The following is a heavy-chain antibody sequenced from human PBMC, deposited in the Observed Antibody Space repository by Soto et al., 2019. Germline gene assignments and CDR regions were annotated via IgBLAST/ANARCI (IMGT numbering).Heavy chain of an antibody. D-gene: IGHD3-10*01. CDR1: AFSFSNFA. Sequence: EVQLLESGGGLVQPGGSLRLSCAASAFSFSNFAMSWVRQSPGKGLEWVSAITSTGGATYYADSVRGRFTISRDNSKSTRYLQMTSLSPEDTAIYYCAKLNYYGSGSQPPWGQGTLVTVFS. CDR3: AKLNYYGSGSQPP. J-gene: IGHJ4*02. V-gene: IGHV3-23*01. CDR2: ITSTGGAT.